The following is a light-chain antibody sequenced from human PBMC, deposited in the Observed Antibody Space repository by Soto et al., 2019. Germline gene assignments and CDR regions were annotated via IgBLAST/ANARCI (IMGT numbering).Light chain of an antibody. V-gene: IGKV3-11*01. CDR3: HQRQSWPRT. Sequence: EVVVTQSPDTLSSFPGDRVTLSCRASQAVNTRLAWYQHKPGQAPRLLIYLTSNRAAGIPARFSGSGSETDFTLTISDVEPEDFAVYYCHQRQSWPRTFGQGTKVDIK. J-gene: IGKJ1*01. CDR1: QAVNTR. CDR2: LTS.